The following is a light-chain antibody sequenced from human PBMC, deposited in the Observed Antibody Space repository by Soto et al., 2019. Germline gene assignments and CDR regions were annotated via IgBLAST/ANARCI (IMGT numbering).Light chain of an antibody. J-gene: IGKJ3*01. CDR2: AAS. CDR1: HDLSNS. V-gene: IGKV1-27*01. CDR3: QKYNGAPPVFT. Sequence: DIQMTQSPSSLSASVGDRVTITCRASHDLSNSLAWYQQKPGQVPKLVIFAASTLQSRVPSRFSGSGSGTDFTLTINSLQPEDVATYYCQKYNGAPPVFTFGPGTKVDIK.